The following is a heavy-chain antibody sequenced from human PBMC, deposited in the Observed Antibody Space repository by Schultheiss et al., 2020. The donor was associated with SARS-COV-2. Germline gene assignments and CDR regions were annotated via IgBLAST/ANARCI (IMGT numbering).Heavy chain of an antibody. CDR2: INPNSGGT. J-gene: IGHJ6*02. D-gene: IGHD3-10*01. V-gene: IGHV1-2*06. CDR1: GGTFSSYT. Sequence: ASVKVSCKASGGTFSSYTISWVRQAPGQGLEWMGRINPNSGGTNYAQKFQGRVTMTRDTSISTAYMELSRLRSDDTAVYYCARSGLLYGMDVWGQGTTVTVSS. CDR3: ARSGLLYGMDV.